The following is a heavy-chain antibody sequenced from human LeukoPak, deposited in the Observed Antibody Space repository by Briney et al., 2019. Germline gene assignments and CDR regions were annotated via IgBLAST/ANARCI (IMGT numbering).Heavy chain of an antibody. D-gene: IGHD7-27*01. Sequence: GGSLRLSCTASGLTFSAYGMNWVRQAPGKGLEWVSSISSSSSYIYYADSVKGRFTISRDNAKNSLYLQMNSLRAEDTAVYYCARDPSLGDDYWGQGTLVTVSS. V-gene: IGHV3-21*01. J-gene: IGHJ4*02. CDR1: GLTFSAYG. CDR2: ISSSSSYI. CDR3: ARDPSLGDDY.